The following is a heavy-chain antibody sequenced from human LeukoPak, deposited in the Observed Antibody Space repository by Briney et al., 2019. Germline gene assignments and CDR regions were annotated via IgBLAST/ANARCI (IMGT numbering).Heavy chain of an antibody. D-gene: IGHD3-3*02. CDR2: ISTTSTYI. CDR3: ASLARDY. Sequence: GGSLRLSCAASGFAFSNYNMKWVRQAPGKGLEWVSFISTTSTYIYYADSVKGRFTISRDNSKNMLFLRMNSLRVEDTAVYFCASLARDYWGEGTLVSVSS. V-gene: IGHV3-21*04. CDR1: GFAFSNYN. J-gene: IGHJ4*02.